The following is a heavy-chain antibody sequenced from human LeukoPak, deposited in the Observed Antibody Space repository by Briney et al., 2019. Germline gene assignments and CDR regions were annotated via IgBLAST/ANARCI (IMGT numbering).Heavy chain of an antibody. CDR1: GGSISSGGYS. D-gene: IGHD3-10*01. V-gene: IGHV4-30-2*01. J-gene: IGHJ5*02. Sequence: SQTLSLTCAVSGGSISSGGYSWSWIRQPPGKGLEWIGYIYHSGSTYYNPSLKSRVTISVDRSKNQFSLKLSSVTAADTAVYYCARGRFGEIWCDPWGQGTLVTVSS. CDR3: ARGRFGEIWCDP. CDR2: IYHSGST.